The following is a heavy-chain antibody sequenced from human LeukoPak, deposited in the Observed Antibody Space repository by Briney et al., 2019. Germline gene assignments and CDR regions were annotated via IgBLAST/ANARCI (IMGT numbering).Heavy chain of an antibody. CDR1: GYTFTDYW. Sequence: GESLKISCKTSGYTFTDYWIGWVRQTPGKGLEFLGIIYPHDSETIYSPSFQGQVTVSADKSISTAYLQWNSLKASDTAMYYCARVDRRGYSDYTAILPDYWGQGTLVTVSS. J-gene: IGHJ4*02. V-gene: IGHV5-51*01. CDR3: ARVDRRGYSDYTAILPDY. D-gene: IGHD5-12*01. CDR2: IYPHDSET.